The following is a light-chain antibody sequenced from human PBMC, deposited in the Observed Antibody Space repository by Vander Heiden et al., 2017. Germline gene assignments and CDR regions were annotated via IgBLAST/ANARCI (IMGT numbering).Light chain of an antibody. V-gene: IGKV1-5*03. J-gene: IGKJ2*01. CDR3: QQYNPYSPYT. CDR1: QSISNW. CDR2: KAS. Sequence: DIQMTQSPSTLSASVGDRVTITCRASQSISNWLAWYQRKPGKAPKLLIYKASTLESGVPSRFSGSGSGTEFTLTISSLQPDDFATYYCQQYNPYSPYTFGQGTKLEIK.